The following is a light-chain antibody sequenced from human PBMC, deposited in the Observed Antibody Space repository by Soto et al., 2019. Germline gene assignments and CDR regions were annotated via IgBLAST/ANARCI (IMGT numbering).Light chain of an antibody. CDR1: SSDVGSYKL. J-gene: IGLJ3*02. Sequence: QSALTQPASVSGSPGQSITISCTGTSSDVGSYKLVSWYQQHPGKAPKLMISEVTKRPSGVSTRFSGSKSGNTASLTISGLQPEDESDYYCCSYAGSHTWGFGGGTKLTVL. CDR2: EVT. V-gene: IGLV2-23*02. CDR3: CSYAGSHTWG.